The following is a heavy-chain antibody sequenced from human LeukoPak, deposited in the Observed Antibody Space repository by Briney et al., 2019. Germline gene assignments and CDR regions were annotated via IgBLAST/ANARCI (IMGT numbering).Heavy chain of an antibody. V-gene: IGHV4-34*01. Sequence: SETLSLTCAVYGGSFSGYYWSWIRQPPGKGLEWIGEINHSGSTNYNPSLKSRVTISVDTSKNQFSLKLSSVTAADTAVYYCARGVVMSYYTWGQGTLVTVSS. CDR2: INHSGST. CDR1: GGSFSGYY. J-gene: IGHJ5*02. CDR3: ARGVVMSYYT. D-gene: IGHD1-26*01.